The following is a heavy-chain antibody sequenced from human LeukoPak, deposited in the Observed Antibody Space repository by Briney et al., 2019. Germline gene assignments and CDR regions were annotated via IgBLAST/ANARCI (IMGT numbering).Heavy chain of an antibody. V-gene: IGHV4-38-2*02. D-gene: IGHD6-13*01. CDR2: IYHSGST. CDR3: AREMEDSSPGWWYFDL. CDR1: GYSISSGYY. Sequence: KPSETLSLTCAVSGYSISSGYYWGWIRQPPGKGLEWIVSIYHSGSTYYNPSLKSRVTISVDTSKNQFSLKLSSVTAADTAVYYCAREMEDSSPGWWYFDLWGRGTLVTVSS. J-gene: IGHJ2*01.